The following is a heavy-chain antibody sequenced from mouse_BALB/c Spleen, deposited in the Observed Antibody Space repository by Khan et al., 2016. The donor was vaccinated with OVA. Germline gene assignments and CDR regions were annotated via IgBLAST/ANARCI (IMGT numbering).Heavy chain of an antibody. CDR3: AREGAYYRSDGWFAY. CDR1: GYTFTTYT. V-gene: IGHV1-4*01. Sequence: QVQLQQSGAELARPGASVKMSCKASGYTFTTYTIHWVKQGPGQGLEWIGYIIPTNDYANYNQKFKDRATLTADKSSSTASMQLSSLTSEDSALEYGAREGAYYRSDGWFAYWGQGTLVTVSA. D-gene: IGHD2-14*01. CDR2: IIPTNDYA. J-gene: IGHJ3*01.